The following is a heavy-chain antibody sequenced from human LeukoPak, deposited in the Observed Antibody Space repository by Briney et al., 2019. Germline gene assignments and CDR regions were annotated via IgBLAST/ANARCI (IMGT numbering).Heavy chain of an antibody. V-gene: IGHV4-4*02. CDR2: IYHSGST. Sequence: PSETLSLTCAVSGSSISSSNWWSWVRQPPGKGLEWIGEIYHSGSTNYNPSLKSRVTISVDKSKNQFSLKLSSVTAADTAVYYCARDRYSSGWYYFDYWGQGTLVTVSS. CDR3: ARDRYSSGWYYFDY. D-gene: IGHD6-19*01. CDR1: GSSISSSNW. J-gene: IGHJ4*02.